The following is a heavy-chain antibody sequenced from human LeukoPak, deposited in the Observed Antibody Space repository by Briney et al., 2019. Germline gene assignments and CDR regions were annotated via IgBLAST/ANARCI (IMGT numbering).Heavy chain of an antibody. V-gene: IGHV1-8*01. Sequence: ASVKVSCKASGYTFTSYDINWVRQATGQGREWMGWMNPNSGNTGYAQKFQGRVTMTRNTSISTAYMELSSLRSEDTAVYYCARGSGYSSSCLLGAFDIWGQGTMVTVSS. CDR2: MNPNSGNT. CDR1: GYTFTSYD. CDR3: ARGSGYSSSCLLGAFDI. D-gene: IGHD6-13*01. J-gene: IGHJ3*02.